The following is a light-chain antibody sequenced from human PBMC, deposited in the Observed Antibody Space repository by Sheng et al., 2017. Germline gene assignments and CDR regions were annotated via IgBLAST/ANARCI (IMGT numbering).Light chain of an antibody. CDR2: DAS. J-gene: IGKJ4*01. CDR1: QSVTDNY. CDR3: QQRRSWPLT. Sequence: EIVLTQSPGTLSLSPGERATLSCRASQSVTDNYLAWYQQKPGQAPRLLIYDASNRATGIPARFSGSGSGTDFTLTISSLEPEDFAVYYCQQRRSWPLTFGGGTKVDI. V-gene: IGKV3-11*01.